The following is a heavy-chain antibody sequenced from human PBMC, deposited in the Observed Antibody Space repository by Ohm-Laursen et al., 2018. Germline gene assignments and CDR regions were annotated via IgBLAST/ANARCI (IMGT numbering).Heavy chain of an antibody. CDR3: AKDFADSSGYPYFDY. CDR1: GFTFSSYA. Sequence: SLRLSCAASGFTFSSYAMSWVRQAPGKGLEWVSAISGSGGSTYYADSVKGRFTISRDNSKNTLYLQMNSLRAEDTAVYYCAKDFADSSGYPYFDYWGQGTLVTVSS. J-gene: IGHJ4*02. D-gene: IGHD3-22*01. CDR2: ISGSGGST. V-gene: IGHV3-23*01.